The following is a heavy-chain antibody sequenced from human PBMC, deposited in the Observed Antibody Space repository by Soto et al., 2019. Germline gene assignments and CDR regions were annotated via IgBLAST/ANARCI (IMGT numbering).Heavy chain of an antibody. CDR1: GYTFTSYG. CDR2: IRVYNGKT. V-gene: IGHV1-18*01. D-gene: IGHD4-17*01. CDR3: AREGPSDGDSDY. J-gene: IGHJ4*02. Sequence: ASVKVSCKASGYTFTSYGISWVRQAPGQGLEWMGWIRVYNGKTNYAQKVQGRVTMTTETSTSTAYMELRSLRSDDTAVYYCAREGPSDGDSDYWGQGTLVTVSS.